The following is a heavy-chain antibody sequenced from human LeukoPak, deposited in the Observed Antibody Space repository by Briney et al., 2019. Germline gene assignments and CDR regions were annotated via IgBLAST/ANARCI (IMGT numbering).Heavy chain of an antibody. Sequence: PGGSLRLSCAASGFTLRSYWMTWVRQAPGKGLEWVANIKQDGSEIHYVDSVKGRFTISRDNAKNSLHLQMNGLRVEDTAVYYCARGSAQIAEDYLDHWGQGILVTVSS. V-gene: IGHV3-7*03. J-gene: IGHJ4*02. CDR3: ARGSAQIAEDYLDH. CDR2: IKQDGSEI. CDR1: GFTLRSYW. D-gene: IGHD6-13*01.